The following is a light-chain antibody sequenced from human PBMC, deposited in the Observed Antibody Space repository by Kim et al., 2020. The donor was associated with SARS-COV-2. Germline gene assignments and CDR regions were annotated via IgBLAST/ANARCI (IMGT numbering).Light chain of an antibody. CDR3: QAWDSSPLWV. V-gene: IGLV3-1*01. CDR1: KLGDKY. Sequence: VSPGQTASLPCSGDKLGDKYACWYQQKPGQSPVLVIYQDSKRPSGIPERFSGSNSGNTATLTISGTQAMDEADYYCQAWDSSPLWVFGGGTQLTVL. CDR2: QDS. J-gene: IGLJ3*02.